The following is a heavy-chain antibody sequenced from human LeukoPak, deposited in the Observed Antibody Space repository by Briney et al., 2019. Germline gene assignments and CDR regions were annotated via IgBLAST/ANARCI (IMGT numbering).Heavy chain of an antibody. D-gene: IGHD2-15*01. CDR1: GFTFSSYS. CDR3: ARGGCSSGGSCYSYCYYYYMDV. V-gene: IGHV3-48*04. Sequence: GGSLRLSCAASGFTFSSYSMNWVRQAPGKGLEWVSHISSSSSTIYYADSVKGRFTISRDNAKNSLYLQLNSLRAEDTAVYYCARGGCSSGGSCYSYCYYYYMDVWGKGTTVTVSS. J-gene: IGHJ6*03. CDR2: ISSSSSTI.